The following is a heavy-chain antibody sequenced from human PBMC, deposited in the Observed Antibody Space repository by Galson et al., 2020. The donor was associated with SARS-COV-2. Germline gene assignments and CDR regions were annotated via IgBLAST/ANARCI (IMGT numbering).Heavy chain of an antibody. J-gene: IGHJ3*01. CDR3: ARFRREYAFDV. V-gene: IGHV4-30-2*01. D-gene: IGHD3-10*01. CDR2: IYHSGDT. CDR1: GGSINTYGYS. Sequence: SETLSLTCAVSGGSINTYGYSWSWIRQPPGKGLEWIGYIYHSGDTYFNPSLESRVTISVDRSTNQFSLNLTSVTAADTAVYYCARFRREYAFDVCGQGTKVTVSS.